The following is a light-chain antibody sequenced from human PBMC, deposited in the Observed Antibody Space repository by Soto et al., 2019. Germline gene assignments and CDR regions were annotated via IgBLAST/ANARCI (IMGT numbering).Light chain of an antibody. V-gene: IGLV2-18*01. J-gene: IGLJ1*01. CDR3: SLYTSSGTYV. Sequence: SALTQPPSVSGSPGQSVTISCTGTSSDIGSYNRVSWYQLPPGTAPKLMIYEVINRPSGVPDRFSGSKSGNTASVTISGLRAEDEADYYCSLYTSSGTYVFGTGTKGTVL. CDR1: SSDIGSYNR. CDR2: EVI.